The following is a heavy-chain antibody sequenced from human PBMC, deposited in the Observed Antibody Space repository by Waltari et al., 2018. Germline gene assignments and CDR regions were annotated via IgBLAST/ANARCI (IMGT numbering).Heavy chain of an antibody. CDR2: INSDGSNT. CDR3: ARDQVAALDYYSYAMDV. Sequence: QLVESGGGLVQPGGSLRLSCAASGFTFSSYWMHWVRQVPGKGLVWVSRINSDGSNTNYADSVKGRFTISRDNAKNTLYLQMNSLRAEDTAVYYCARDQVAALDYYSYAMDVWGQGTTVTVSS. J-gene: IGHJ6*02. CDR1: GFTFSSYW. D-gene: IGHD6-6*01. V-gene: IGHV3-74*01.